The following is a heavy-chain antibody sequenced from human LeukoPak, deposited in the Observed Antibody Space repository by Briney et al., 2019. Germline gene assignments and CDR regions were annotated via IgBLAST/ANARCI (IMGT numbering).Heavy chain of an antibody. V-gene: IGHV3-33*08. CDR2: IWYDGSNK. CDR3: AREDGYSSGWSFDY. D-gene: IGHD6-19*01. CDR1: GFTFSSYA. J-gene: IGHJ4*02. Sequence: PGGSLRLSCAASGFTFSSYAMSWVRQAPGKGLEWVAVIWYDGSNKYYADSVKGRFTISRDNSKNTLYLQMNSLRAEDTAVYYCAREDGYSSGWSFDYWGQGTLVTVS.